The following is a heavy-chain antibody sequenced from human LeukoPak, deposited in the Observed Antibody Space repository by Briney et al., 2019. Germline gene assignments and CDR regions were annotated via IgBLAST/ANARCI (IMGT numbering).Heavy chain of an antibody. Sequence: SETLSLTCTVSGGSISSSSYYWGWIRQPPGKGLEWIGSIYYSGSTYYNPSLKSRVTISVDTSKNQFSLKLSSVTAADTAVYYCARGGSSSYYYYMDVWSKGTTVTVSS. CDR1: GGSISSSSYY. CDR2: IYYSGST. V-gene: IGHV4-39*07. J-gene: IGHJ6*03. CDR3: ARGGSSSYYYYMDV. D-gene: IGHD6-13*01.